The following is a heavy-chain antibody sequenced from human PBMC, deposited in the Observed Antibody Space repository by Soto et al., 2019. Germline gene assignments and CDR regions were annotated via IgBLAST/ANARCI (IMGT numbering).Heavy chain of an antibody. Sequence: SETMSLTCPVSGVSVSSGIYYWSWIRQPPGKGLEWIGYIYYSGSTNYNPSLKSRVTISVDTSKNQFSLKLSSVTAADTAVYYCARDTHDYGDYALLDIWGQGTMVTVSS. V-gene: IGHV4-61*01. CDR1: GVSVSSGIYY. J-gene: IGHJ3*02. CDR3: ARDTHDYGDYALLDI. CDR2: IYYSGST. D-gene: IGHD4-17*01.